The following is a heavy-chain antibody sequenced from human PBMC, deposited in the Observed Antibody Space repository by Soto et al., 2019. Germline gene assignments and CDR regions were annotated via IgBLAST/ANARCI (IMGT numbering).Heavy chain of an antibody. CDR3: ARAGDSSGYCDY. V-gene: IGHV4-34*01. Sequence: QVQLQQWGAGLLKPSETLSLTCAVYGGSFSGYYWTWIRQPPGKGLEWIGEINHSGSTNYNPSLKSRVTISVDTSKNQLSLKLSSVTAADTAVYYCARAGDSSGYCDYWGQGTLVTVSS. CDR2: INHSGST. J-gene: IGHJ4*02. D-gene: IGHD3-22*01. CDR1: GGSFSGYY.